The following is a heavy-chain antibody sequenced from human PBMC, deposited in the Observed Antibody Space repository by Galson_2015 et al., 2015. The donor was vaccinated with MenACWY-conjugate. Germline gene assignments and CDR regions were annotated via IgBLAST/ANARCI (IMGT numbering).Heavy chain of an antibody. J-gene: IGHJ3*02. V-gene: IGHV5-51*01. D-gene: IGHD1-26*01. CDR1: GYSFTSYW. CDR3: ARRDVGPWTVTSAFDI. Sequence: QSGAEVKKPGESLKISCKGSGYSFTSYWIGWVRQMPGKGLEWMGIIYPGDSDTRYSPSFQGQVTISADKSISTAYLQWSSLKASDTATYYCARRDVGPWTVTSAFDIWGQGTMVTVSS. CDR2: IYPGDSDT.